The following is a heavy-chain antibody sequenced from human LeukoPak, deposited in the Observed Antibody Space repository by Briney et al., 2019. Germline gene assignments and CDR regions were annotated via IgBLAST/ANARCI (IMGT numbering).Heavy chain of an antibody. J-gene: IGHJ6*02. V-gene: IGHV1-2*02. CDR1: GNSLTGYN. Sequence: ASVKVSCKAPGNSLTGYNMYWVRQAPGQGLEWMGWINPNSGGTSYAQKFQGRVAMTRDTSISTAYMEVSRLRSDDTAVYYCARARYNWNDNHYNGMDVWGQGTTVTVSS. D-gene: IGHD1-1*01. CDR3: ARARYNWNDNHYNGMDV. CDR2: INPNSGGT.